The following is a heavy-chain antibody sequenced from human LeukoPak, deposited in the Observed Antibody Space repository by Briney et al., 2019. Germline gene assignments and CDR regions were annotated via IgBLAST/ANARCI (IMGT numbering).Heavy chain of an antibody. Sequence: PGRSLRLSCAASGFIFSNYAMHWVRQAPGKGLVWVSRINSDGSSTSYADSVKGRFTISRDNAKNTLYLQMNSLRAEDTAVYYCARGGVYSTSAVDYWGQGTLVTVSS. CDR2: INSDGSST. CDR3: ARGGVYSTSAVDY. D-gene: IGHD6-6*01. CDR1: GFIFSNYA. V-gene: IGHV3-74*01. J-gene: IGHJ4*02.